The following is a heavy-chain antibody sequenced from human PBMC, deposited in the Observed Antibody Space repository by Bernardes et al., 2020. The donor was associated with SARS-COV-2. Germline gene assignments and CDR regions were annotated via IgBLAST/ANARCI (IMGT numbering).Heavy chain of an antibody. CDR1: GGSISSYY. D-gene: IGHD3-22*01. Sequence: SQTLSPTCTATGGSISSYYGTWTRQPPAKALERICHTYPSASTNYNPSLQSRVTISVDTSKSQFSLKLTTVTAPDTAVYYCTSGDSSGSYTWAQGTLVTVYS. CDR3: TSGDSSGSYT. CDR2: TYPSAST. V-gene: IGHV4-59*01. J-gene: IGHJ4*02.